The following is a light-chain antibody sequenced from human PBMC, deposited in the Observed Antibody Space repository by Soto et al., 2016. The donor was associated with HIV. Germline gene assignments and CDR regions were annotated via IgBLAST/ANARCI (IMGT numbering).Light chain of an antibody. J-gene: IGLJ3*02. CDR2: GKN. V-gene: IGLV3-19*01. CDR3: NSRDSSGNLNWV. CDR1: NLRTYY. Sequence: SSELTQDPVVSVALGQTVRITCQGDNLRTYYASWYQQKPGQAPVLVIYGKNNRPSGIPDRFSGSSSGNTASLTITGAQAEDEADYYCNSRDSSGNLNWVFGGGTKLTV.